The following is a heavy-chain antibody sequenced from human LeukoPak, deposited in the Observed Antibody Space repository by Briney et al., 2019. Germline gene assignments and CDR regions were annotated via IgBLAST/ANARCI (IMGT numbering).Heavy chain of an antibody. CDR1: GYTFTGYY. V-gene: IGHV1-2*02. CDR2: INPNSGGT. J-gene: IGHJ3*02. CDR3: AREWGVVTAIADAFDI. Sequence: ASVKVSCKASGYTFTGYYMHWVRQAPGQGLEWMGWINPNSGGTNYAQKFQGRVTMTRDTSISTAYMELGRLRSDDTAVYYCAREWGVVTAIADAFDIWGQGTMVTVSS. D-gene: IGHD2-21*02.